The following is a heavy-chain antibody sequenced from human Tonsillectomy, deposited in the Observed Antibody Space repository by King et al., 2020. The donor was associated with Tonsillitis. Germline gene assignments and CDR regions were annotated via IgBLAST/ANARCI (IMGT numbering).Heavy chain of an antibody. CDR1: GYTFTGQY. D-gene: IGHD2-15*01. Sequence: QLVQSGAEVKKPGASVKVSCKASGYTFTGQYIHWVRQTPGQGLEWMGWINPNTGGTNYAQKFQGRVTMTRDTSISTAYMDLSRLRSDDTAVYFCARDGNGVDVWGQGTTVTVSS. V-gene: IGHV1-2*02. CDR2: INPNTGGT. CDR3: ARDGNGVDV. J-gene: IGHJ6*02.